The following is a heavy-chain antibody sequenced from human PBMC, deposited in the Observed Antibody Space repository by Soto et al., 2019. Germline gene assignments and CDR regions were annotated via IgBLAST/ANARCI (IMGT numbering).Heavy chain of an antibody. CDR2: ISGSGGST. V-gene: IGHV3-23*01. D-gene: IGHD4-17*01. J-gene: IGHJ4*02. CDR1: GFTFSSYA. Sequence: GESLKISCAASGFTFSSYAMSWVRQAPGKGLEWVSAISGSGGSTYYADSVKGRFTISRDNSKNTLYLQMNSLRAEDTAVYYCAKTTGLRIYYFDYWGQGTLVTVSS. CDR3: AKTTGLRIYYFDY.